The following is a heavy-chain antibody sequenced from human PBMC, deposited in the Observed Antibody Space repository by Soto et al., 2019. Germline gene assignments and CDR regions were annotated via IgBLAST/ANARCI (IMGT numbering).Heavy chain of an antibody. CDR2: IWYDGSNK. J-gene: IGHJ4*02. CDR1: GFTFSSYG. V-gene: IGHV3-33*01. CDR3: ARLSIAAAGRGPDY. D-gene: IGHD6-13*01. Sequence: GGSLRLSCAASGFTFSSYGMHWVRQAPGKGLEWVAVIWYDGSNKYYADSVKGRFTISRDNSKNTLYLQMNSLRAEDTAVYYCARLSIAAAGRGPDYWGQGTLVTVSS.